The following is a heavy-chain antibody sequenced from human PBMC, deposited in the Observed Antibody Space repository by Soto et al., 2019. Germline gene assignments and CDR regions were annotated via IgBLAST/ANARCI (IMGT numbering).Heavy chain of an antibody. V-gene: IGHV4-61*01. CDR3: ARALWFGKYYYGMDV. CDR2: IYYSGST. CDR1: GGSVSSGSYY. D-gene: IGHD3-10*01. Sequence: SSETLSLTCTVSGGSVSSGSYYWSWIRQPPGKGLEWIGYIYYSGSTNYNPSLKSRVTISVDTSKNQCSLKLSSVTAADTAVYYCARALWFGKYYYGMDVWGQGTTVTVSS. J-gene: IGHJ6*02.